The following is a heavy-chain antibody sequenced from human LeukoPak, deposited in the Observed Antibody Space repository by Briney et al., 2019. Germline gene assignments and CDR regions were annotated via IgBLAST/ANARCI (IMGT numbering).Heavy chain of an antibody. CDR1: SYSISSGYY. D-gene: IGHD6-19*01. J-gene: IGHJ6*03. Sequence: SETLSLTCTVSSYSISSGYYWGWIRQTPGKGLDLIGTIYHSGTTYYHPSLKSRVTISVDTSKNLFSLKLSSVTAADTAVYYCARHPLQQWLVRSDYYYYMDVWGKGTTVTISS. CDR3: ARHPLQQWLVRSDYYYYMDV. CDR2: IYHSGTT. V-gene: IGHV4-38-2*02.